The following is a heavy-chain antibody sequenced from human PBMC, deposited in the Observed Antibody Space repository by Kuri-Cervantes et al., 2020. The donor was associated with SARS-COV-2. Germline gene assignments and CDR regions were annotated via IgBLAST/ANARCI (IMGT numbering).Heavy chain of an antibody. CDR3: ARVRSGGSCYSKRGCLLDV. J-gene: IGHJ6*04. CDR2: MKEDGSEK. CDR1: GFTFSSYG. V-gene: IGHV3-7*02. D-gene: IGHD2-15*01. Sequence: GESLKISCEASGFTFSSYGMSWVRQAPGKGLEWVANMKEDGSEKNYVDSVKGRFTISRDNSKNTLYLQMNSLRAEDTAVYYCARVRSGGSCYSKRGCLLDVWGKGTTVTVSS.